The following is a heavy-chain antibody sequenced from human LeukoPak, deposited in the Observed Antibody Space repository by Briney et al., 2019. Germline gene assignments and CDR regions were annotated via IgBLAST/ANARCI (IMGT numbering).Heavy chain of an antibody. V-gene: IGHV4-34*01. J-gene: IGHJ1*01. CDR3: ARPLHNSGSRRYFHQ. CDR1: GGSFSGYY. Sequence: PSETLSLTCAVYGGSFSGYYWSWIRQSPGKGLEWIGEINHSGSTNYNPSLKSRVTISVDTSKNQFSLNLSSVTAADTAVYYCARPLHNSGSRRYFHQWGQGTLVTVSS. D-gene: IGHD3-22*01. CDR2: INHSGST.